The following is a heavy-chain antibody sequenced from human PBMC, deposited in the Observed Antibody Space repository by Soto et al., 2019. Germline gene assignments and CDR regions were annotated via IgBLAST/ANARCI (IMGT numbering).Heavy chain of an antibody. D-gene: IGHD2-2*02. Sequence: ASVKVSCKASGYTFTSYAMHWVRQAPGQRLEWMGWINAGNGNTKYSQKFQGRVTITRDTSASTAYMELSSLRSEDTAVYYCARDPWNIPITRRSRGYGMDVWGQGTTGTVSS. CDR1: GYTFTSYA. J-gene: IGHJ6*02. V-gene: IGHV1-3*01. CDR3: ARDPWNIPITRRSRGYGMDV. CDR2: INAGNGNT.